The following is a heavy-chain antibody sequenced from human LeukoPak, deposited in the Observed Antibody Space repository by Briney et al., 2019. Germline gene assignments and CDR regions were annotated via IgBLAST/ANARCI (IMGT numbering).Heavy chain of an antibody. D-gene: IGHD3/OR15-3a*01. CDR1: RFTFSSYA. Sequence: GGSLRLSCAASRFTFSSYAMHWVRQAPGKGLEWVAVMSYDGSNKYYADSVKGRFTISRDNSENTLYLQMNSLRADDTAVYYCARDRTAASWSGSFDYWDQGTLVTVSS. CDR3: ARDRTAASWSGSFDY. J-gene: IGHJ4*02. V-gene: IGHV3-30-3*01. CDR2: MSYDGSNK.